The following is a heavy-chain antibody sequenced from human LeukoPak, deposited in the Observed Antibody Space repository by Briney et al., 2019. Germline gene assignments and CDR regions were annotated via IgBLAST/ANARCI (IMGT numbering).Heavy chain of an antibody. Sequence: SETLSLTCTVSGGSISSGGYYWSWIRQHPGKGLEWIGYIYYSGGTNYNPSLKSRVTISVDTSKNQFSLKLSSVTAADTAVYYCASTILRDSSGDGAFDIWGQGTMVTVSS. CDR2: IYYSGGT. J-gene: IGHJ3*02. V-gene: IGHV4-61*08. CDR1: GGSISSGGYY. D-gene: IGHD3-22*01. CDR3: ASTILRDSSGDGAFDI.